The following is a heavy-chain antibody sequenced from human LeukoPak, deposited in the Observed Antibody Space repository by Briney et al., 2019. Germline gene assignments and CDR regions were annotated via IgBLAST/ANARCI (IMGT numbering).Heavy chain of an antibody. J-gene: IGHJ4*02. D-gene: IGHD6-13*01. CDR2: ISAYNGNT. CDR3: ARDPHPGYSSSWHLDY. CDR1: GYTFTSYG. V-gene: IGHV1-18*01. Sequence: ASVKVSCKASGYTFTSYGISWVRQAPGQGLEWMGWISAYNGNTNYAQKLQGRVTMTTDTSTSTAYMELRSLRSDDTAVYYCARDPHPGYSSSWHLDYWGQGTLVTVSS.